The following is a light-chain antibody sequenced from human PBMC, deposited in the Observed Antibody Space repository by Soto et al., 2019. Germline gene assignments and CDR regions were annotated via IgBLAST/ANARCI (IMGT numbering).Light chain of an antibody. Sequence: QSALTQPASVSGSPGQSIAISCTGTSSDVGYYNYVSWYQQHPGKAPNVMIYDVNNRPSGVPDRFSGSKSGNTASLTISGLQDEDEADYYCSSYTSSSTYVFGTGTELTVL. J-gene: IGLJ1*01. CDR2: DVN. CDR3: SSYTSSSTYV. V-gene: IGLV2-14*01. CDR1: SSDVGYYNY.